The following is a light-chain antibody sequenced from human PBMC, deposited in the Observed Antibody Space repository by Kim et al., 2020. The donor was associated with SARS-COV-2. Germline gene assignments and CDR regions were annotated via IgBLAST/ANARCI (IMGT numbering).Light chain of an antibody. V-gene: IGLV1-47*01. CDR1: SSNIGSNY. Sequence: ELTQPPSASGTPGQRVTISCSGSSSNIGSNYVYWYQQLPGAAPKLLIYENYQRPSGVPDRFSGSKSGTSASLAISGLRSEDEDDYYCAAWDNSLSVHYVFGTGTKVTVL. J-gene: IGLJ1*01. CDR3: AAWDNSLSVHYV. CDR2: ENY.